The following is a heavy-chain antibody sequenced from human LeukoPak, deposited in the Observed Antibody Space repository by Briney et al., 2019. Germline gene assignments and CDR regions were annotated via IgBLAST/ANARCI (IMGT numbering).Heavy chain of an antibody. CDR1: GGTFISYA. CDR2: IIPIFGTA. Sequence: SVKVSCKASGGTFISYAISWVRQAPGQGLEWMGGIIPIFGTANYAQKFQGRVTITADESTSTAYMELSSLRSEDTAVYYCARVPELGYSYGFDYWGQGTLVTVSS. D-gene: IGHD5-18*01. J-gene: IGHJ4*02. CDR3: ARVPELGYSYGFDY. V-gene: IGHV1-69*13.